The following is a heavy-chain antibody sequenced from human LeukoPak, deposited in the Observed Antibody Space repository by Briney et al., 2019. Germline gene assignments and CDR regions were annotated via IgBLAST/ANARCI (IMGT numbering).Heavy chain of an antibody. CDR3: ARGRVITMVRGVLVY. J-gene: IGHJ4*02. CDR2: ISSSSSTI. CDR1: GFTFSSYA. Sequence: SGGSLRLSCAASGFTFSSYAMSWVRQAPGRGLEWVSYISSSSSTIYYADSVKGRFTISRDNAKNSLYLQMNSLRAEDTAVYYCARGRVITMVRGVLVYWGQGTLVTVSS. D-gene: IGHD3-10*01. V-gene: IGHV3-48*01.